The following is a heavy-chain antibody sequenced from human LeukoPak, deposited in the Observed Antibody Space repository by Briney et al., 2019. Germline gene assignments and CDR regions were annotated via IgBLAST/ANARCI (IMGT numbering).Heavy chain of an antibody. CDR3: ARDSRLVGAKETFDY. J-gene: IGHJ4*02. CDR1: GYTFTGYY. D-gene: IGHD1-26*01. Sequence: ASVKVSCKASGYTFTGYYMHRVRQAPGQGLEWMGRINPNSGGTNYAQKFQGRVTMTRDTSISTAYMELSRLRSDDTAVYYCARDSRLVGAKETFDYWGQGTLVTVSS. V-gene: IGHV1-2*06. CDR2: INPNSGGT.